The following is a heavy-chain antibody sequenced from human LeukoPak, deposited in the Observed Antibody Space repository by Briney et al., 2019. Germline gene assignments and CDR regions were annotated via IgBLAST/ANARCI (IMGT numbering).Heavy chain of an antibody. CDR2: IRSKAYGGTT. Sequence: PGGSLRLSCTASGFTFGDYATSWFRQAPGKGLEWVGFIRSKAYGGTTEYAASVKGRFTISRDDSKSIAYLQMNSLKTEDTAVYYCTRDADIVVVPAAFDYWGQGTLVTVSS. CDR3: TRDADIVVVPAAFDY. D-gene: IGHD2-2*01. V-gene: IGHV3-49*03. J-gene: IGHJ4*02. CDR1: GFTFGDYA.